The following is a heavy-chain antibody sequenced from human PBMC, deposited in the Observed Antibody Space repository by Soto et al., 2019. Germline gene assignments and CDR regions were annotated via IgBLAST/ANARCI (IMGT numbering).Heavy chain of an antibody. V-gene: IGHV1-18*01. CDR2: ISAYNGNT. CDR3: ARGIHISFDYGDYGY. J-gene: IGHJ4*02. CDR1: GYTFTSYG. D-gene: IGHD4-17*01. Sequence: GASVKVSCKASGYTFTSYGISWVRQAPGQGLEWMGWISAYNGNTNCAQKLQGRVTMTTDTSTSTAYMELRSLRSDDTAVYYCARGIHISFDYGDYGYWGQGTLVTVSS.